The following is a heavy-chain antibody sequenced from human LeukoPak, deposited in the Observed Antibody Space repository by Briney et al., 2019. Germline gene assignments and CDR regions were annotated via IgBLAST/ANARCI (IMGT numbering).Heavy chain of an antibody. J-gene: IGHJ1*01. V-gene: IGHV3-30*04. Sequence: GGSLRLSCAASGFTFSSYAMHWVRQAPGKGLEWVAVISYDGSNKYYADSVKGRFTISRDNSKNTLYLQMNSLRAEDTAVYYCARTTRYEPHCSGGSCYATSEYFQHWGQGTLVTVSS. CDR1: GFTFSSYA. D-gene: IGHD2-15*01. CDR3: ARTTRYEPHCSGGSCYATSEYFQH. CDR2: ISYDGSNK.